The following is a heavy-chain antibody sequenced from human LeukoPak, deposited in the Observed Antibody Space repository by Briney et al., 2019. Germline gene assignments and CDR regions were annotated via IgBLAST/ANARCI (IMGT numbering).Heavy chain of an antibody. V-gene: IGHV4-31*03. Sequence: SQTLSLTCTVSGGSISSGGYYWSWIRQHPGQGLEWIGYISYSGSTYYNPSLKSRVTISVDTSKNQFSLKPSSVTAADTAVYYCARESRGEYSYGLYDYWGQGTLVTVSS. J-gene: IGHJ4*02. D-gene: IGHD5-18*01. CDR2: ISYSGST. CDR3: ARESRGEYSYGLYDY. CDR1: GGSISSGGYY.